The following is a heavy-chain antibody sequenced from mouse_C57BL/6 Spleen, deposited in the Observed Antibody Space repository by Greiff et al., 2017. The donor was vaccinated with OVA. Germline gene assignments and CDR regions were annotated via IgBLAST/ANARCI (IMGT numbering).Heavy chain of an antibody. CDR2: IYPGDGDT. CDR1: GYAFSSYW. D-gene: IGHD4-1*01. V-gene: IGHV1-80*01. Sequence: VQLQQSGAELVKPGASVQISCKASGYAFSSYWMNWVKQRPGKGLEWIGQIYPGDGDTNYNGKFKGKATLTADKSSSTAYMQLSSLTSEDSAVYFCARGELGGFAWFADWGQGTLVTVSA. CDR3: ARGELGGFAWFAD. J-gene: IGHJ3*01.